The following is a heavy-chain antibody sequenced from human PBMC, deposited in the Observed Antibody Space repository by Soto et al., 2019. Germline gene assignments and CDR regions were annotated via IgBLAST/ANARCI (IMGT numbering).Heavy chain of an antibody. CDR1: GDTFSGYT. Sequence: QVQLVQSGAELKKPGSSVKVSCRSGGDTFSGYTVSWVRQAPGQGLEWMGRVIPVLGVTNYARKFQGRVSITAEKSTSTAYLELRSLTSEDSGVYYCARRRYCGADCYSQYYYGMDIWGQGTTVTVSS. CDR2: VIPVLGVT. J-gene: IGHJ6*02. CDR3: ARRRYCGADCYSQYYYGMDI. V-gene: IGHV1-69*02. D-gene: IGHD2-21*02.